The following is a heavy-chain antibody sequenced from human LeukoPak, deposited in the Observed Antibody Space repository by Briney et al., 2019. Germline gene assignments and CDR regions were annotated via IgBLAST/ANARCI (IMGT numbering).Heavy chain of an antibody. CDR1: GGTFSSYA. CDR2: IIPIFGTA. D-gene: IGHD1-1*01. CDR3: ARGTDGQYYYYYTDV. V-gene: IGHV1-69*06. Sequence: GASVKVSCKASGGTFSSYAINWVRQAPGQGLEWMGGIIPIFGTANYAQKFQGRVTITADKSTSTVYMELSSLRSEDTAMYYCARGTDGQYYYYYTDVWGKGTTVTVSS. J-gene: IGHJ6*03.